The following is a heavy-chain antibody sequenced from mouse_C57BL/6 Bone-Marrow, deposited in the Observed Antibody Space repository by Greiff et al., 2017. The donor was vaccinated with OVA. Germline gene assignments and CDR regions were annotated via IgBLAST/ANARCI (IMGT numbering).Heavy chain of an antibody. CDR3: AGDIYYGSSYAMDY. CDR1: GFPITSGYY. CDR2: ITHSGET. D-gene: IGHD1-1*01. Sequence: VKLQESGPGLVKPSQSLFLTCSITGFPITSGYYWIWIRQSPGKPLEWMGYITHSGETFYNPSLQSTISITSAPSKNQFFLQLNSVTTEDTAMYYCAGDIYYGSSYAMDYWGQGTSVTVSS. J-gene: IGHJ4*01. V-gene: IGHV12-3*01.